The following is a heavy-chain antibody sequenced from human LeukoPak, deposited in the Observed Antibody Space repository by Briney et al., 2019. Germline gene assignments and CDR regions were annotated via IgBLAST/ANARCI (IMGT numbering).Heavy chain of an antibody. D-gene: IGHD5-12*01. CDR3: ARGPQWLPIDY. CDR2: INPNSGGT. V-gene: IGHV1-2*02. J-gene: IGHJ4*02. Sequence: GASVKVSCKAFGYTFSDYYLHWVRQAPGQGLEWMGWINPNSGGTNYAQKFQGRVTMTRDTSISTAYMELSRLRSDDTAVYYCARGPQWLPIDYWGQGTLVTVSS. CDR1: GYTFSDYY.